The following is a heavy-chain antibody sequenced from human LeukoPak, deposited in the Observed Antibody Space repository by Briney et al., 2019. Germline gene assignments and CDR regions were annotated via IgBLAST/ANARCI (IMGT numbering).Heavy chain of an antibody. J-gene: IGHJ4*02. CDR1: GVTFRNYV. V-gene: IGHV3-30-3*01. CDR2: TSSDLNVK. CDR3: AREGYYGSGSAPSLYFDY. Sequence: GGSLRLSCATSGVTFRNYVIHWVRQAPGKGLEWVAVTSSDLNVKLYADSVKGRFTISRDNSRSTLYLQMNSLRPEDTAIYYCAREGYYGSGSAPSLYFDYWGQGTLVTVSS. D-gene: IGHD3-10*01.